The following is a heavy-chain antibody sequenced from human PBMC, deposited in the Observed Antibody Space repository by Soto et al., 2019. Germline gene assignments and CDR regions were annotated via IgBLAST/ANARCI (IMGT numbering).Heavy chain of an antibody. CDR2: IYHSGTT. V-gene: IGHV4-4*02. CDR3: ARGIFPMIVVGGGDDAFDI. CDR1: GGSISSSNW. J-gene: IGHJ3*02. Sequence: QVQLQESGPGLVKPSGTLSLTCAVSGGSISSSNWWSWVRQPPGKGLEWIGEIYHSGTTNYNPSLRSRVTISRDKSKNQFSLKLSSVTAADTAVYYCARGIFPMIVVGGGDDAFDIWGQGTMVTVSS. D-gene: IGHD3-22*01.